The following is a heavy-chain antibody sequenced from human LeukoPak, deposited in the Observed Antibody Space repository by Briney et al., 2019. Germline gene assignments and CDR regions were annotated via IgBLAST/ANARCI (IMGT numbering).Heavy chain of an antibody. J-gene: IGHJ4*02. CDR1: GLSFSSFA. CDR2: IRGNGET. D-gene: IGHD3-16*01. Sequence: GGSLRLSCAATGLSFSSFAMSWVRQGPARGLEWVSSIRGNGETIYADSVKGRFTLYSDSSTNTVYFQLNNLRVEDTAIYYCARASWVSSTDAVRWGQGTLVTVSS. CDR3: ARASWVSSTDAVR. V-gene: IGHV3-23*01.